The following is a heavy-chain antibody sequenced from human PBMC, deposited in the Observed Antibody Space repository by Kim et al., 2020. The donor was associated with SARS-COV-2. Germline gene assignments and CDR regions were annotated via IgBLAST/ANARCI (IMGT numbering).Heavy chain of an antibody. J-gene: IGHJ6*02. CDR2: INPNSGGT. CDR3: ARDAPIFGVVSGCMDV. D-gene: IGHD3-3*01. CDR1: GYTFTGYY. V-gene: IGHV1-2*02. Sequence: ASVKVSCKASGYTFTGYYMHWVRQAPGQGLEWMGWINPNSGGTNYAQKFQGRVTMTRDTSISTAYMELSRLRSDDTAVYYCARDAPIFGVVSGCMDVWGQGTTVTVSS.